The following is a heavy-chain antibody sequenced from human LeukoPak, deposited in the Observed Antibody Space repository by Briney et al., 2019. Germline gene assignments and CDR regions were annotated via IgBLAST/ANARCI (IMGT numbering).Heavy chain of an antibody. V-gene: IGHV4-34*01. Sequence: KPSETLSLTCAVYGGSFSGYYWSWIRQPPGKGLEWIGEINHSGSTNYNPSLKSRVTISVDTSKNQFSLKLSSVTAADTAVYYCARGRDRGSCSDFDYWGQGTLVTVSS. CDR2: INHSGST. J-gene: IGHJ4*02. CDR3: ARGRDRGSCSDFDY. D-gene: IGHD2-15*01. CDR1: GGSFSGYY.